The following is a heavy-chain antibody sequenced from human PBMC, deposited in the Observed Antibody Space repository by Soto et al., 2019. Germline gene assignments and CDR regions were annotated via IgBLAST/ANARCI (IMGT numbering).Heavy chain of an antibody. V-gene: IGHV5-10-1*01. D-gene: IGHD3-22*01. CDR1: GYSFATYW. CDR2: IDPSDSYT. J-gene: IGHJ4*02. Sequence: PGESLKISCKASGYSFATYWISWVRQVPGKVLEWMGRIDPSDSYTNYSPSFQGHVTISADKSISTAYLHWSSLKASDTAIYYCARVETYYYDSSGYYYDYWGQGTQVTVS. CDR3: ARVETYYYDSSGYYYDY.